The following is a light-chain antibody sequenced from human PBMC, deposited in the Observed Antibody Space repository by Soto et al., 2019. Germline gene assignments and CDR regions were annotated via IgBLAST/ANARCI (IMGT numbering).Light chain of an antibody. CDR3: QQYNNYFWA. Sequence: DIQMTQSPTTVSASVGDRVTITCRASQNINTWLAWYQQKPGKAPKLLILKASTLESGVPSRFSGSGSGKEFTLTISSLQPDDLGTYYCQQYNNYFWAFGQGTRVEIK. CDR2: KAS. V-gene: IGKV1-5*03. CDR1: QNINTW. J-gene: IGKJ1*01.